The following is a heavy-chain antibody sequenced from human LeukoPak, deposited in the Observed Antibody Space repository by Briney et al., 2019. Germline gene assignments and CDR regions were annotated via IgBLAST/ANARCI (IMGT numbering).Heavy chain of an antibody. J-gene: IGHJ4*02. CDR2: ISSSSSYT. V-gene: IGHV3-11*06. CDR3: ARLTTSGFDY. D-gene: IGHD1-1*01. Sequence: GGSLRRSCAASGFTFSDYYMSWIRQAPGKGLEWVSYISSSSSYTNYADSVKGRFTISRDNAKNSLYLQMNSLRAEDTAVYYCARLTTSGFDYWGQGTLVTVSS. CDR1: GFTFSDYY.